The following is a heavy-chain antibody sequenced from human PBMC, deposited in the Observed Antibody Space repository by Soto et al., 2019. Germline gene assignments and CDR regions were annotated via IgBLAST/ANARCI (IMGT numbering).Heavy chain of an antibody. CDR1: GGSISSSSYY. CDR3: RVWDGDASFYFYHGMDV. D-gene: IGHD4-17*01. J-gene: IGHJ6*02. CDR2: IYYSGST. Sequence: QLQLQESGPGLVKPSETLSLTCTVSGGSISSSSYYWGWIRQPPGKGLEWIGSIYYSGSTYYNPSLKSRVTISVDTSKNQFSPKLSSVTAADTAVYYCRVWDGDASFYFYHGMDVWGPGTTVTVSS. V-gene: IGHV4-39*01.